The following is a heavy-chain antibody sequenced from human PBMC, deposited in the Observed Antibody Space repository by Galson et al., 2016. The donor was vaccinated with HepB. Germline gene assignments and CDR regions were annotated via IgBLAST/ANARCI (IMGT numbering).Heavy chain of an antibody. CDR3: TRGYMHTGMNV. Sequence: CAISGDSVTNDDTIWNWIRQSPSRGREWLGRTYYRSQWFNEDAVSVKSRITINSDTSRNQFSLQLDSVTPDDTAAYFCTRGYMHTGMNVWGQGTTVTVSS. D-gene: IGHD5-18*01. V-gene: IGHV6-1*01. CDR2: TYYRSQWFN. J-gene: IGHJ6*02. CDR1: GDSVTNDDTI.